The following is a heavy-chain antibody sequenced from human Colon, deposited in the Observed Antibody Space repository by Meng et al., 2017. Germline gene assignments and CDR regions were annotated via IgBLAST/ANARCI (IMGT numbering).Heavy chain of an antibody. CDR1: GDSNHDQW. CDR3: AKAAAYNLDI. V-gene: IGHV4-4*02. Sequence: QLQLEETGPGRMRPSGTLCFECPVHGDSNHDQWFSWVRQPPGKGLEWIGEIFHFGSTNYNPSLESRVTISVDKSKNQVSLNLISVTAADTAVYYRAKAAAYNLDIWGPGILVTVSS. D-gene: IGHD5-24*01. J-gene: IGHJ4*02. CDR2: IFHFGST.